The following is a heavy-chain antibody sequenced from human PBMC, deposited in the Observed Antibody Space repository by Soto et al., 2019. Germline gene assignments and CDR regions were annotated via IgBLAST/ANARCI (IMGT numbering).Heavy chain of an antibody. CDR2: ISGNGGNT. CDR1: GFTFSNYA. D-gene: IGHD3-22*01. J-gene: IGHJ3*02. CDR3: AKDPRNNYDTRGYDLYAFDI. V-gene: IGHV3-23*01. Sequence: EVQLLESGGGLVQPRGSLRVSCAASGFTFSNYAMSWVRQAPGKGLEWVSAISGNGGNTYYADSVRGRFTISRDNSKNTLYLQMNSLRAEDSAVYYCAKDPRNNYDTRGYDLYAFDIWGQGTMVTVSS.